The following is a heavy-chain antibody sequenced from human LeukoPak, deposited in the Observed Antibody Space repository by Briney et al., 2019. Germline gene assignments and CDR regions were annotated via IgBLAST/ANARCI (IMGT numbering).Heavy chain of an antibody. D-gene: IGHD3-16*01. CDR2: IYYSGST. V-gene: IGHV4-59*12. CDR3: ARGNYDYLSGTYSFDL. CDR1: GGSISNYY. J-gene: IGHJ5*02. Sequence: SETLSLTCTVSGGSISNYYWSWIRQPPGKGLEWIGYIYYSGSTNYNPSLKSRVTISVDTSKNQFSLKLSSVTAADTAVYYCARGNYDYLSGTYSFDLWGQGIRVTVSS.